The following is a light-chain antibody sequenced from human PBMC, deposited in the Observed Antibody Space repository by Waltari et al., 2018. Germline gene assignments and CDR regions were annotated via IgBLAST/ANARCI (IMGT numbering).Light chain of an antibody. V-gene: IGKV3-11*01. CDR1: QRVSSY. CDR3: QQRSNWPLT. J-gene: IGKJ4*01. Sequence: EIVLTQSPATLSLSPGERATLSCRASQRVSSYLAWYQQKPGQAPRLLIYDASNWATGIPARFSGSGSGTDFTLTISSLEPEDFAVYYCQQRSNWPLTFGGGTKVEIK. CDR2: DAS.